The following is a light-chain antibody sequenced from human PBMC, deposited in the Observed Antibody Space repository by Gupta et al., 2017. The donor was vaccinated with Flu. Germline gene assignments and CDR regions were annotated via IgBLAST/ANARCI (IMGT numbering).Light chain of an antibody. CDR3: QQRSHWPPFT. V-gene: IGKV3-11*01. CDR2: DAS. J-gene: IGKJ4*01. Sequence: IVLTQSPATLSLSPGERVTRFCRASHSISNFLAWYQHKPGQAPRLLIYDASNGDAGIPARFGGCGYGKNLALTTSSREQEDFAGYYCQQRSHWPPFTFGGGTKVEIK. CDR1: HSISNF.